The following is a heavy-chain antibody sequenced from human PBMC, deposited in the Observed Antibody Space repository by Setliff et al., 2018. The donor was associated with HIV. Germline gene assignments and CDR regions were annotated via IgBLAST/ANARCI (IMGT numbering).Heavy chain of an antibody. CDR3: ARQERYCTSADCYRYFNY. D-gene: IGHD2-2*02. CDR2: IYTSGST. Sequence: PSETLSLTCTVSGGSISTYYWTWIRQPPGKGLEWIGYIYTSGSTSHNPSLKSRLTISLDTSKNQFSLKLSSVTAADTAVYYCARQERYCTSADCYRYFNYWGQGTLVTVS. CDR1: GGSISTYY. J-gene: IGHJ4*02. V-gene: IGHV4-4*09.